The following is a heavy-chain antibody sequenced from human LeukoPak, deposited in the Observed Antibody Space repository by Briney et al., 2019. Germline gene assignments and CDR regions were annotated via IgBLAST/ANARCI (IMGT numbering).Heavy chain of an antibody. CDR3: AHSPYCYSTSCYYDS. Sequence: SGPRLVNPTQTLTLTCTFSGFSLSTSGVGVGWIRQPPGKALEWLTLIYWNDDTRYSPSLKSRLTITKDTSKNQAVLTLTNMDPVDTATYYCAHSPYCYSTSCYYDSWGQGTLVTVSS. J-gene: IGHJ4*02. D-gene: IGHD2-2*01. CDR2: IYWNDDT. V-gene: IGHV2-5*01. CDR1: GFSLSTSGVG.